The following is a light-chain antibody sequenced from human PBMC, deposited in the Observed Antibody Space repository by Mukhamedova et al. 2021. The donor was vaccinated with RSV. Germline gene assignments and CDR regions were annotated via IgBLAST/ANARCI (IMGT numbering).Light chain of an antibody. CDR2: GAS. V-gene: IGKV1-NL1*01. Sequence: QSTWEAPKLLVYGASTLESGVSSRFSGSGSGTDFTLTINSLQPEDFATYYCQQYYSSPQTFGLGTKVDVK. CDR3: QQYYSSPQT. J-gene: IGKJ1*01.